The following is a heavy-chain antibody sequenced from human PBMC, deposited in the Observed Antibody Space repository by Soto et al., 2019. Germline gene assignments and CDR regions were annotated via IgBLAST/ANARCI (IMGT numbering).Heavy chain of an antibody. CDR3: ARERTLQSVGGIFAVPDY. D-gene: IGHD2-15*01. CDR1: GGSVSSGSYY. V-gene: IGHV4-61*01. Sequence: QVQLQESGPGLVKPSETLSLTCTVSGGSVSSGSYYWSWIRQPPGKGLEWIGYIYYSGSTNYNPSLKSRVTISVDTSKNQFSLQLSSVTAADTAVYYCARERTLQSVGGIFAVPDYWGQGTLVTVSS. CDR2: IYYSGST. J-gene: IGHJ4*02.